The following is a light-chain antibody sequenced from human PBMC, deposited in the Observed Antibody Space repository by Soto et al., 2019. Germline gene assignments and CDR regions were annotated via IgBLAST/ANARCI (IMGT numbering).Light chain of an antibody. Sequence: EIVLTQSPGTLSLSPGETATLSCRASESIRSNSLAWYQQKPGQPPRLLIYGASNRATDIPDRVSGSWSGTVFTLTITRLESDDFAVYDCRQYEYSPITFGQGTRLDIK. J-gene: IGKJ5*01. CDR1: ESIRSNS. CDR2: GAS. CDR3: RQYEYSPIT. V-gene: IGKV3-20*01.